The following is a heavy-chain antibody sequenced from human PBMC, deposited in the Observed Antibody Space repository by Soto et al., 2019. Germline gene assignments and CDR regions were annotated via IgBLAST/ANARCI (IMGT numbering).Heavy chain of an antibody. Sequence: VQLVESGGGLVQPGGSLRLSCAASGFTFSNFNMNWVRQAPGKGLEWVSFIGSSGETIYYADSVKGRFTISRDNAKNSLYLQMNSLRAEDTAVYSCARNAAAGYFDNWGQGTLVTVSS. J-gene: IGHJ4*02. CDR3: ARNAAAGYFDN. D-gene: IGHD6-13*01. CDR1: GFTFSNFN. V-gene: IGHV3-48*01. CDR2: IGSSGETI.